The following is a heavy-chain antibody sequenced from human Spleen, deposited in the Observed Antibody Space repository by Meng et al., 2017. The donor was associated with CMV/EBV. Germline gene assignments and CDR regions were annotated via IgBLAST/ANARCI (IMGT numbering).Heavy chain of an antibody. CDR1: GFSFRNAW. V-gene: IGHV3-15*01. CDR2: VKTKTDGGTT. J-gene: IGHJ4*02. CDR3: AAGTGRTDFDY. Sequence: GESLKISCTASGFSFRNAWMSWVRQAPGKGLEWVGRVKTKTDGGTTDYAAPVKGRFIISRDDSKNTVSLQMNSLKSDDTAVYYCAAGTGRTDFDYWGRGTLVTVSS. D-gene: IGHD1-1*01.